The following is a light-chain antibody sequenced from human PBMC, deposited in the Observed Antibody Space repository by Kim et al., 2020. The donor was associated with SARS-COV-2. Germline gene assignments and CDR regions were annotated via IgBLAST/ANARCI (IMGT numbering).Light chain of an antibody. CDR2: SDN. J-gene: IGLJ2*01. CDR1: DIGRKK. CDR3: QVWDSSSADRPV. V-gene: IGLV3-21*04. Sequence: PGPTAKMTCGGMDIGRKKLPWCQQRPGLAPLMVIHSDNGRPSGIPGRFSGSNSGNTATLTITRVEAGDEADYYCQVWDSSSADRPVFGGGTQLTVL.